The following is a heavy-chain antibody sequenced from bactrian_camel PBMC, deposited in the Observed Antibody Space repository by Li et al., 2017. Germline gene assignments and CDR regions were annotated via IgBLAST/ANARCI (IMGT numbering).Heavy chain of an antibody. V-gene: IGHV3S53*01. CDR1: ERGLNRNC. D-gene: IGHD1*01. J-gene: IGHJ4*01. Sequence: QVQLVESGGGSVQPGGSLKLSCVASERGLNRNCMGWFRQAPGKAREGIAGIRRDGDEYYAGSVEGRFTISQDNAKNSVDLQMNSLKPDDTAVYYCAATGQMLSVAGCRTQGTQVTVS. CDR2: IRRDGDE.